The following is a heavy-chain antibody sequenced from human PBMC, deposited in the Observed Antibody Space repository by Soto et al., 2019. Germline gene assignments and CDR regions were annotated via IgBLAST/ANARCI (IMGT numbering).Heavy chain of an antibody. Sequence: VVESGGGVVQPGRSLRLSCAASEFTFSSYGMHWVRQAPGKGLEWVAVMWFDGSKKYYADSVKGRFTISRDNSKNTLYLKMNSLRAEDTAVYYCAREAGTVTITDYFYYYGMDVWGQGTTVTVSS. D-gene: IGHD4-17*01. J-gene: IGHJ6*02. CDR3: AREAGTVTITDYFYYYGMDV. V-gene: IGHV3-33*01. CDR1: EFTFSSYG. CDR2: MWFDGSKK.